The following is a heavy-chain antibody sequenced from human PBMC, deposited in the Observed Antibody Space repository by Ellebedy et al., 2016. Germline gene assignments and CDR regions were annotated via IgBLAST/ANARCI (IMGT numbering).Heavy chain of an antibody. CDR3: ARETVLLWFGERRGGWFDP. CDR1: GGTFSSYA. Sequence: SVKVSCXASGGTFSSYAISWVRQAPGQGLEWMGRIIPILGIANYAQKFQGRVTITADKSTSTAYMELSSLRSDDTAVYYCARETVLLWFGERRGGWFDPWGQGTLVTVSS. V-gene: IGHV1-69*04. CDR2: IIPILGIA. J-gene: IGHJ5*02. D-gene: IGHD3-10*01.